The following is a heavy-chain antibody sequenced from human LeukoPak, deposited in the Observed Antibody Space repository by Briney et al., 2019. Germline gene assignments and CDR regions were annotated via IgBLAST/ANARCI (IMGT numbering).Heavy chain of an antibody. CDR1: GGSISSYL. D-gene: IGHD5-12*01. Sequence: SETLTLICTVSGGSISSYLWNWIRQPPGKGLEWIGYTHYSGSTNYNPSLKSRVTISLDTSKNQFSLKLSSVTAADTAVYYCARGFRGYSGYDWYFDTGARESWSPSPQ. CDR3: ARGFRGYSGYDWYFDT. V-gene: IGHV4-59*01. J-gene: IGHJ4*02. CDR2: THYSGST.